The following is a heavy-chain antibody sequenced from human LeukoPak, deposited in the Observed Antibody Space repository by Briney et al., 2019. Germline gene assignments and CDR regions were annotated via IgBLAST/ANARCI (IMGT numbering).Heavy chain of an antibody. CDR3: AKGPLLWD. J-gene: IGHJ4*02. D-gene: IGHD2/OR15-2a*01. V-gene: IGHV3-23*01. CDR2: ISGSGGSP. Sequence: GSLXXXCXASGFTFSSSAMSWVRQAPGKGLEWVSSISGSGGSPYYADSVKGRFTISRENSKNTVYMQMNSPRAEDTAVYYXAKGPLLWDWGQGTLVTVSS. CDR1: GFTFSSSA.